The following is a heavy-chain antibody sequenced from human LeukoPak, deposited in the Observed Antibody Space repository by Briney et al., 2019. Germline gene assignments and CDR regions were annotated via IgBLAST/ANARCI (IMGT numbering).Heavy chain of an antibody. CDR1: RYSFTSYW. CDR3: ARLLGYCSGGSCYSDY. J-gene: IGHJ4*02. V-gene: IGHV5-51*01. D-gene: IGHD2-15*01. CDR2: IYPGDSDT. Sequence: GESLKISCKGSRYSFTSYWIVWVRQMPGKGLEWMGIIYPGDSDTRYSPSFQGQVTISADKSISTAYLQWSSLKASDTAIYYCARLLGYCSGGSCYSDYWGQGTLVTVSS.